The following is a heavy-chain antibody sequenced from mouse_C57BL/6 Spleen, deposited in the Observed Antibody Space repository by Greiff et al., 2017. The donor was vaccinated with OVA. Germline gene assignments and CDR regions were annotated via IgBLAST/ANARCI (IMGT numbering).Heavy chain of an antibody. Sequence: VQLQQSGAELVRPGASVKLSCTASGFNIKDDYMHWVKQRPEQGLEWIGWIDPENGDTEYASKFQGKATITAYTSSNTAYLQLSSLTSEDTAVYYCTSQAEDFDYWGQGTTLTVSS. V-gene: IGHV14-4*01. J-gene: IGHJ2*01. CDR3: TSQAEDFDY. CDR1: GFNIKDDY. D-gene: IGHD3-2*02. CDR2: IDPENGDT.